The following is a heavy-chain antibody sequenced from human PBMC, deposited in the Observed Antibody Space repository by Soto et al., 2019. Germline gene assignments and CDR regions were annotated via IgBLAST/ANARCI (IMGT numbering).Heavy chain of an antibody. D-gene: IGHD1-1*01. CDR2: ISWDGLAQ. CDR1: GFSFSRYG. V-gene: IGHV3-30*18. J-gene: IGHJ4*02. CDR3: AKETIQVGGPNYFDY. Sequence: ESGGGVVQPGRSLRLLCEASGFSFSRYGMHWVRQAPGMGLEWVAVISWDGLAQYYADSVKGRFTISRDNSQSTLYLQMNSPRTEDTAIYYCAKETIQVGGPNYFDYWGQGALVTVSS.